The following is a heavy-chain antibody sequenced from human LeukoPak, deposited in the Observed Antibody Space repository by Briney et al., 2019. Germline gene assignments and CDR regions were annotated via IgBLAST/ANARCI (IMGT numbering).Heavy chain of an antibody. D-gene: IGHD5-18*01. Sequence: GGSLRLSCAASGFTFSSYALSWVRQAPGKGLEWVSIIGGSGDDTSYADSVKGRFTISRDNSKNTLSLQMNSLRVEDTAVYYCARDRSFVDTAMVEAEGAFDIWGQGTMVTVSS. J-gene: IGHJ3*02. V-gene: IGHV3-23*01. CDR2: IGGSGDDT. CDR1: GFTFSSYA. CDR3: ARDRSFVDTAMVEAEGAFDI.